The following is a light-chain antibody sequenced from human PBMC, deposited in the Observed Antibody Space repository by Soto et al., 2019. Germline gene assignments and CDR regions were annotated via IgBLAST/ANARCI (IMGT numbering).Light chain of an antibody. J-gene: IGKJ1*01. V-gene: IGKV1-8*01. Sequence: AIRMTQSPSSLSASTGDRVTITCRASQGISSYLAWYQQKPGKAPKLLIYAASTLQSGVPSRFRGSGSGTDFTLTFSCLQSEDFATYYCQQYYSYPRTFGQGTKVEIK. CDR2: AAS. CDR1: QGISSY. CDR3: QQYYSYPRT.